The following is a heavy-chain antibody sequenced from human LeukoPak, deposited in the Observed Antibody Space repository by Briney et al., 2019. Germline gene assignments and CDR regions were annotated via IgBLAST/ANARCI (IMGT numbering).Heavy chain of an antibody. D-gene: IGHD3-22*01. Sequence: GGSLRLSCAASGFTFSVYYMSWIRQAPGKGLEWISYISSSGSTVKYEDSVKGRFTISRDNTKISLHLQMNGLRAEDTAVYYCARVISGYDAFDIWGQGAMVIVSS. CDR3: ARVISGYDAFDI. CDR1: GFTFSVYY. J-gene: IGHJ3*02. V-gene: IGHV3-11*04. CDR2: ISSSGSTV.